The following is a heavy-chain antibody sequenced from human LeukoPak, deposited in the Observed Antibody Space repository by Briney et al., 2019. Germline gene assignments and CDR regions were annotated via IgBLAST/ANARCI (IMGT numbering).Heavy chain of an antibody. D-gene: IGHD2-15*01. CDR2: IYYSGST. J-gene: IGHJ6*03. CDR1: GGSFSGYY. V-gene: IGHV4-34*01. CDR3: AREHCSGGSCYSIYYYYYMDV. Sequence: SETLSLTCAVYGGSFSGYYWGWIRQPPGKGLEWVGSIYYSGSTYYNPSLKSRVTISVDTSKNQFSLKLSSVTAADTAVYYCAREHCSGGSCYSIYYYYYMDVWGKGTTVTVSS.